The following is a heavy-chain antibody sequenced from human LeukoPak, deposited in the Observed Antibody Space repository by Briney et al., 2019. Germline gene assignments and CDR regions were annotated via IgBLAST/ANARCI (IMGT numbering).Heavy chain of an antibody. CDR3: ARGGSSCYGCHNWFDP. D-gene: IGHD2-2*01. Sequence: SETLSLTCSVSGDSIRNYYWSWIRQSPGKGLEWIGYVDKSGSTNYNPSFKSRVIVSSDTSSNEFPLLLNSVPAADTAIYYCARGGSSCYGCHNWFDPWGQGTRVTVFS. CDR2: VDKSGST. V-gene: IGHV4-59*13. J-gene: IGHJ5*02. CDR1: GDSIRNYY.